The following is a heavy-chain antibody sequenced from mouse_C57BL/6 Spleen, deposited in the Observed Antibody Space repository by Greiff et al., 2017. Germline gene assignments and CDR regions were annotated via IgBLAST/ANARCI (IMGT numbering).Heavy chain of an antibody. D-gene: IGHD1-1*01. CDR1: GYTFTSYW. CDR2: IYPGSGST. J-gene: IGHJ2*01. CDR3: ASYIYYYGSRPYYSDY. Sequence: VQLQQPGAELVKPGASVKMSCKASGYTFTSYWITWVKQRPGQGLEWIGDIYPGSGSTNYNEKFKSKATLTVDTSSSTAYMQLSSLTSEDSAVYYCASYIYYYGSRPYYSDYWGQGTTLTVSS. V-gene: IGHV1-55*01.